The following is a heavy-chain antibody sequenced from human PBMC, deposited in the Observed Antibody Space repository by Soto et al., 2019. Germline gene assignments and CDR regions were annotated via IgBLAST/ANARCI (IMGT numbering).Heavy chain of an antibody. V-gene: IGHV1-46*01. D-gene: IGHD3-3*01. CDR3: ARGSGSSITIFGVVIEKERFDAFDI. Sequence: ASVKVSCKASGYTFTTYYIHWVRQAPGQGLEWMGIINPSGGSATSGGSASYARKFQGRVALTRDTSTSTVYMELSSLRSEDTAVYYCARGSGSSITIFGVVIEKERFDAFDIWGQGTMVTVSS. CDR2: INPSGGSATSGGSA. CDR1: GYTFTTYY. J-gene: IGHJ3*02.